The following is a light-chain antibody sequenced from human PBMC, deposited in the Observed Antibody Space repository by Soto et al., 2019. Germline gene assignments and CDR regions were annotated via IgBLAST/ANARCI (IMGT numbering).Light chain of an antibody. Sequence: EIVLTQSPGTLSLSPGERATLSCRASQSVINSYLAWYQQKPGLAPRLLIYDASSRATGIPDRFSGSGSGTDFTLNISRLEPEDFAVYYCQQYGSSPRITFGQGTRLEIK. CDR3: QQYGSSPRIT. V-gene: IGKV3D-20*01. CDR1: QSVINSY. CDR2: DAS. J-gene: IGKJ5*01.